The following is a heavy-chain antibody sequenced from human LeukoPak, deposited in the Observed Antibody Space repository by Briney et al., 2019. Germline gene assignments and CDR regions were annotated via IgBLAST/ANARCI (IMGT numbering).Heavy chain of an antibody. V-gene: IGHV3-74*01. J-gene: IGHJ4*02. Sequence: GGSLRLSCAASGFTFRNYWMHWVRQAPGEGLVWVSRISRDGATTHYAGSVKGRFTISRDNAKNMVYLQMDSLSAEDTAVYYCVRLLDIDYWGQGTLVTVSS. CDR3: VRLLDIDY. CDR2: ISRDGATT. D-gene: IGHD1-1*01. CDR1: GFTFRNYW.